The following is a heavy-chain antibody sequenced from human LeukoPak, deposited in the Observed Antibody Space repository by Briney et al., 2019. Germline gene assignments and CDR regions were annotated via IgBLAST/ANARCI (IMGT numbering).Heavy chain of an antibody. CDR3: ARDLPPLDDSSGPDY. D-gene: IGHD3-22*01. J-gene: IGHJ4*02. CDR2: INHSGST. V-gene: IGHV4-4*02. CDR1: GFTVSSNY. Sequence: MPGGSLRLSCAASGFTVSSNYMSWVRQAPGKGLEWIGEINHSGSTNYNPSLKSRVTISVDKSKTQFSLKLSSVTAADTAVYYCARDLPPLDDSSGPDYWGQGTLVTVSS.